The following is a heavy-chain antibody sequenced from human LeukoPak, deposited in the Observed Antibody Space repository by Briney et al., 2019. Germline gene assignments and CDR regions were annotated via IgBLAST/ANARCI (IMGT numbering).Heavy chain of an antibody. D-gene: IGHD3-10*01. Sequence: GESLKISCQASGYSFTSYWLGWVRQTPEKGLELIGILYPDDSRTRYSPSFQGQVTMSVDKSITTAYLQWSSLKASDTAIYYCARWYVRGDPFGFDSWGQGTLVTVSS. CDR2: LYPDDSRT. CDR1: GYSFTSYW. J-gene: IGHJ4*02. CDR3: ARWYVRGDPFGFDS. V-gene: IGHV5-51*01.